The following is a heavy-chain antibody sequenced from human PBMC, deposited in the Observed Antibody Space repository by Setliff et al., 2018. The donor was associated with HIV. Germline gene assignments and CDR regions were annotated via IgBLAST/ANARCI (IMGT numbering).Heavy chain of an antibody. J-gene: IGHJ4*02. CDR3: ASPYYDFVWGSYQPDY. CDR2: IRYDGSER. CDR1: GFTFSSYA. D-gene: IGHD3-16*02. Sequence: GGSLRLSCAASGFTFSSYAMHWVRQAPGKGLEWVAAIRYDGSERHYVDSVKGRFTISRDNAKNLLSLQMNSLRVEDTAVYYCASPYYDFVWGSYQPDYWGQGTLVTVSS. V-gene: IGHV3-33*03.